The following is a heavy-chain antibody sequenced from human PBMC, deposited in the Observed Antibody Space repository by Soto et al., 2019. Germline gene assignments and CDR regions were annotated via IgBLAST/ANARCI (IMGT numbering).Heavy chain of an antibody. D-gene: IGHD2-15*01. V-gene: IGHV4-59*08. CDR3: AACSGGSCYSWPFDF. Sequence: SETLSLTCTVSGGSIGSSHWSWIRQPPGKGLQWVGYISFTGSTNYNPSLKSRVTISVDTSKDQFSLKLSSVTAADTAVYYCAACSGGSCYSWPFDFWGQGTLVTVSS. J-gene: IGHJ4*02. CDR1: GGSIGSSH. CDR2: ISFTGST.